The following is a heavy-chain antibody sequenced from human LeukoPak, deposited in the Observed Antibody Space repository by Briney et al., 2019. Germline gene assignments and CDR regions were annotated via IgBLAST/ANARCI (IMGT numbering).Heavy chain of an antibody. CDR1: GGTFSSYA. Sequence: ASVKVSCKASGGTFSSYAISWVRQAPGQGLEWMGGIIPIFGTANYAQKFQGRVTITADESTSTAYMELSSLRSEDTAVYYCARARSGRGYSYGYPFDPWGQGTLVTVSS. CDR3: ARARSGRGYSYGYPFDP. J-gene: IGHJ5*02. V-gene: IGHV1-69*13. D-gene: IGHD5-18*01. CDR2: IIPIFGTA.